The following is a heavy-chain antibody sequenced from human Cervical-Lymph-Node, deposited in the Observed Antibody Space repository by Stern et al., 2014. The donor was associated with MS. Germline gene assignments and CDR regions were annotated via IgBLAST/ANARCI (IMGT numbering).Heavy chain of an antibody. D-gene: IGHD2-8*01. CDR3: ARDPLYCTNGVCHVFDY. CDR2: INPIDGST. CDR1: GYIFTSYY. V-gene: IGHV1-46*04. Sequence: VQLLQSGAEVKKPGASVKVSCKASGYIFTSYYMHWVRQAPGQGLEWMGIINPIDGSTTYSQKLQGRVTMTRDTSTSTVHMELSSLRSEDTAVYYCARDPLYCTNGVCHVFDYWGQGTLVTVSS. J-gene: IGHJ4*02.